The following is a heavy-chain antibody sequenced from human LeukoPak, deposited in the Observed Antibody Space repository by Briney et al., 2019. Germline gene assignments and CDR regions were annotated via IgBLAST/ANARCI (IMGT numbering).Heavy chain of an antibody. CDR2: IGGASGTT. J-gene: IGHJ4*02. V-gene: IGHV3-23*01. D-gene: IGHD2-15*01. Sequence: GGSLRLSCAASGFIFSYYSMNWVRQAPGKGLQWVSYIGGASGTTYYADSVQGRFTISRDNSKSTLCLQMNSLRAEDTAVYYCAKQLGYCSDGSCCFPYWGQGTLVTVSS. CDR3: AKQLGYCSDGSCCFPY. CDR1: GFIFSYYS.